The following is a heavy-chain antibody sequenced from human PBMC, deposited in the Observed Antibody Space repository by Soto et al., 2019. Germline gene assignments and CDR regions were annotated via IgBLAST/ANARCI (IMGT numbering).Heavy chain of an antibody. CDR1: GYTFTSYG. CDR3: ARVTALAPFDY. V-gene: IGHV1-18*01. J-gene: IGHJ4*02. CDR2: ISAYNGNT. Sequence: QVQLVQSGAEVKKPGASVKVSCKASGYTFTSYGISWVRQAPGQGLEWMGWISAYNGNTTYAQKLQGRGTMTTDTPTRTAYLELRTLSSDDTAVYYCARVTALAPFDYWGQGTLVTVSS. D-gene: IGHD6-13*01.